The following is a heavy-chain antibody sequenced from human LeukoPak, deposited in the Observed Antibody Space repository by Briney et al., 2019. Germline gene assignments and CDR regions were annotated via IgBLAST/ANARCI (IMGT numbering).Heavy chain of an antibody. Sequence: AGSLRLSCAASGFTFSSYSMNWVRQAPGKGLGWVSYISSSSTIYYADSVKGRFTISRDNAKNSLYLQMNSLRAEDTAVYYCARDGYYYDSSGQVNYYYYYMDVWGKGTTVTVSS. CDR1: GFTFSSYS. D-gene: IGHD3-22*01. CDR2: ISSSSTI. CDR3: ARDGYYYDSSGQVNYYYYYMDV. V-gene: IGHV3-48*04. J-gene: IGHJ6*03.